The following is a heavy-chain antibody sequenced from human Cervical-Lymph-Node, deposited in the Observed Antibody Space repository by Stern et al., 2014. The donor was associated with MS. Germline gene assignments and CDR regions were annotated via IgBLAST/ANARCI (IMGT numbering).Heavy chain of an antibody. CDR2: IYPGDSDT. CDR1: GYSFANFW. CDR3: RGLGYDGADH. D-gene: IGHD3-16*01. V-gene: IGHV5-51*03. Sequence: EVHLVESGAEVRKPGESLKISCKVSGYSFANFWIGWVRQVPGKGLAWMGIIYPGDSDTRYSPSFQGQVTLSADESISTAYLQWSSLKASDTGIYARRGLGYDGADHWGQGALVTVSS. J-gene: IGHJ4*02.